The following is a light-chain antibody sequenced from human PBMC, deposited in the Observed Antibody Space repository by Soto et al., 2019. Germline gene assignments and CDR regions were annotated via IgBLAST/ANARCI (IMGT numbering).Light chain of an antibody. J-gene: IGKJ3*01. CDR1: QNINSW. Sequence: DIQMTQSPSSVSASVGDRVTLTCRASQNINSWLAWYQQKPGKAPKLLIYAASSLQSGVPSRFSGCGSGTDFTLTITSLQPEDVATYYCQQANTFPFAFGPGTKVDIK. V-gene: IGKV1D-12*01. CDR2: AAS. CDR3: QQANTFPFA.